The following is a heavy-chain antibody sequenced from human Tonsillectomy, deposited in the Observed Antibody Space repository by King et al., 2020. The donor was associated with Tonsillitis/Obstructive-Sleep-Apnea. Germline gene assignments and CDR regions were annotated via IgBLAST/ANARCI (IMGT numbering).Heavy chain of an antibody. Sequence: VQLVQSGGGLIQPGGSLRLSCAASGFTVSSYHMNWVRQAPGKGLEWVSLIYGADGTYYADSVRGRFTISRDNSKNLVYLQMNSLRAEDTAVYYCAGSNWNYGFFDYWGQGTPVTVSS. V-gene: IGHV3-53*01. J-gene: IGHJ4*02. CDR2: IYGADGT. CDR3: AGSNWNYGFFDY. CDR1: GFTVSSYH. D-gene: IGHD1-7*01.